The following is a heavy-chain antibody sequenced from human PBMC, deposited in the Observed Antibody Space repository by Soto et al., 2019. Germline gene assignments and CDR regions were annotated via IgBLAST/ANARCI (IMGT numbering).Heavy chain of an antibody. CDR1: GYTFTTYD. V-gene: IGHV1-8*01. CDR2: MNPNSGDT. J-gene: IGHJ5*02. CDR3: ARGRDYAFWSGLNWFDP. D-gene: IGHD3-3*01. Sequence: QVQLVQSGAEVQKPGASVKVSCKASGYTFTTYDINWVRQATGQGLEWMGWMNPNSGDTGYAEKFQARVTMTRNTAINTAYMELNILTSEDTAVYFCARGRDYAFWSGLNWFDPWGQGTLVTVSS.